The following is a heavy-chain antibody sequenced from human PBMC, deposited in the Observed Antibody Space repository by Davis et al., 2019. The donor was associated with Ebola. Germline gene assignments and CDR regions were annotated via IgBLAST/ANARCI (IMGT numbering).Heavy chain of an antibody. CDR1: GGSISSYY. V-gene: IGHV4-59*12. CDR2: TYYSGST. J-gene: IGHJ5*02. D-gene: IGHD3-3*01. Sequence: MPSETLSLTCTVSGGSISSYYWSWIRQPPGKGLEWIGYTYYSGSTNYNPSLKSRVTISVDTSKNQFSLKLSSVTAADTAVYYCAREGAYDFWSGYSHGWFDPWGQGTLVTVSS. CDR3: AREGAYDFWSGYSHGWFDP.